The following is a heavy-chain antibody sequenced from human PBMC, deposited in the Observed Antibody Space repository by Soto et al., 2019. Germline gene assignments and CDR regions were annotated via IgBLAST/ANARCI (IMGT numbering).Heavy chain of an antibody. V-gene: IGHV1-69*06. J-gene: IGHJ3*02. D-gene: IGHD6-19*01. CDR3: ARKAVAFAFDI. Sequence: SVKVSCKASGGTFSSYAISWVRQAPGQGLEWMGGIIPIFGTANYAQKFQGRVTITADKSTSTAYMELSSLGSEDTAVYYCARKAVAFAFDIWGQGTMVTVSS. CDR2: IIPIFGTA. CDR1: GGTFSSYA.